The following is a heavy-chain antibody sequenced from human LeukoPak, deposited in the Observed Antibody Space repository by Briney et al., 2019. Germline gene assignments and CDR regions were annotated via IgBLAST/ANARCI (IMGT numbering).Heavy chain of an antibody. D-gene: IGHD3-10*01. CDR1: GGSISSYY. J-gene: IGHJ4*02. Sequence: SETLSLTCTVSGGSISSYYWSWIRQPPGKGLEWIGYIYYSGSTNYNPSLKSRVTISVDTSKNQFSLKLSSVTAADTAVYYWARESSGSRMDYGGREPRATVPS. CDR2: IYYSGST. V-gene: IGHV4-59*01. CDR3: ARESSGSRMDY.